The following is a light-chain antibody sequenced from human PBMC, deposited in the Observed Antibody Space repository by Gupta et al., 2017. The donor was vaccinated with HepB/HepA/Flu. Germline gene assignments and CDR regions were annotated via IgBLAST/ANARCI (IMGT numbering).Light chain of an antibody. V-gene: IGKV1-39*01. J-gene: IGKJ1*01. CDR2: GTT. CDR1: QNISLY. Sequence: DSQMTQSPSSLSASVRDRVSITCRASQNISLYLNWYQQKPGIAPKLLIYGTTNLRTGVPSRFSVSGSGTDFTLTISCLQPEEFATYSCQHTDTGPWKFGQGTKV. CDR3: QHTDTGPWK.